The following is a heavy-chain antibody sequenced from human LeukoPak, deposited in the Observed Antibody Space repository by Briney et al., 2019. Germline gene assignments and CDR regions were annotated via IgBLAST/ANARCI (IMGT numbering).Heavy chain of an antibody. CDR2: IYYSGST. CDR3: ARFRATTGDYYGMDV. V-gene: IGHV4-59*01. J-gene: IGHJ6*02. D-gene: IGHD5-24*01. CDR1: GGSISSYY. Sequence: SETLSLTCTVSGGSISSYYWSWIRQPPGKGLEWIGYIYYSGSTNYNPSLKSRVTISVDTSKNQFSLKLSSVTAADTAVYYCARFRATTGDYYGMDVWGQGTTVTVSS.